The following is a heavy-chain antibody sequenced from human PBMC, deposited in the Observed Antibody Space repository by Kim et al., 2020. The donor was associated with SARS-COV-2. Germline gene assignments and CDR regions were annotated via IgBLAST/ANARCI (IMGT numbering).Heavy chain of an antibody. D-gene: IGHD1-26*01. CDR3: AHRRGPGRDFDY. Sequence: RYSPSLKSRLTITKDTSKNQVVLTMTNMDPVDTATYCCAHRRGPGRDFDYWGQGTLVTVSS. J-gene: IGHJ4*02. V-gene: IGHV2-5*01.